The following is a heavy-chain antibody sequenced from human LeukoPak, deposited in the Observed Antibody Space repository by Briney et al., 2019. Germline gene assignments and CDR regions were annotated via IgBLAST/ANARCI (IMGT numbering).Heavy chain of an antibody. CDR1: GGSFSGYY. D-gene: IGHD3-10*01. CDR2: INHSGST. V-gene: IGHV4-34*01. CDR3: ARGTYYYGSGRYYYYGMTS. J-gene: IGHJ6*04. Sequence: PSETLSLTCAVYGGSFSGYYWSWIRQPPGKGLEWIGEINHSGSTNYNPSLKSRVTISVDTSKNQFSLKLSSVTAADTAVYYCARGTYYYGSGRYYYYGMTSGAKGPRSPSPQ.